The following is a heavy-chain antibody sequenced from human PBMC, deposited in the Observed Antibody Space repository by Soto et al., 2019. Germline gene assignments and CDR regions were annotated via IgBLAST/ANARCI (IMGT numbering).Heavy chain of an antibody. Sequence: SETLSLTCTVSGGSISSYYWSWIRQPPGKGLEWIGYIYYSGSTNYNPSLKSRVTISVDTSKNQFSLKLSSVTAADTAVYYCARDPRGSGQYDYWGQGTLVTVSS. J-gene: IGHJ4*02. CDR3: ARDPRGSGQYDY. CDR2: IYYSGST. V-gene: IGHV4-59*01. D-gene: IGHD6-25*01. CDR1: GGSISSYY.